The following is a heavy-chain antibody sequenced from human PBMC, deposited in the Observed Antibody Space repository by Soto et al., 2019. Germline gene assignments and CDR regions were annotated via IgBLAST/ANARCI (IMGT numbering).Heavy chain of an antibody. CDR3: ARDLIPSYGIAARPNYYGMDV. D-gene: IGHD6-6*01. J-gene: IGHJ6*02. CDR2: INPNSGGT. Sequence: ASVKVSCKASGYTFTGYYMHWVRQAPGQGLEWMGWINPNSGGTNYAQKFQGWVTMTRDTSISTAYMELSRLRSDDTAVYYCARDLIPSYGIAARPNYYGMDVWGQGTTVTISS. V-gene: IGHV1-2*04. CDR1: GYTFTGYY.